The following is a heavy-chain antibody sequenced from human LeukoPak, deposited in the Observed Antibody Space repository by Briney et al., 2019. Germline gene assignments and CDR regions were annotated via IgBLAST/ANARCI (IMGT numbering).Heavy chain of an antibody. Sequence: ESGPALVKPTQTLTLTCTFSGFSLSTSGMCVSWIRQPPGKALEWLALIDWDDDKYYSTSLKTRLTISKDTSKNQVVLTMTNMDPVDTATYYCARIPGSGSHYHYGMDVWGKGTTVTVSS. D-gene: IGHD1-26*01. CDR2: IDWDDDK. CDR3: ARIPGSGSHYHYGMDV. V-gene: IGHV2-70*01. CDR1: GFSLSTSGMC. J-gene: IGHJ6*04.